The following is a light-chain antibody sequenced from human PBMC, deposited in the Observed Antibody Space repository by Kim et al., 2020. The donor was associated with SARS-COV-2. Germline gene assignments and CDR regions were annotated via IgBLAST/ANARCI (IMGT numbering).Light chain of an antibody. Sequence: DIQMTQSPSSLSASVGDRVTNTCRASQIISNYLNWYQQKPWRAPKLLIYAASSLQSGVPSRFSGSGSGTDFTLTINSLQPEDFATYYCQQTYSTPRTFGQGTKVDIK. CDR2: AAS. V-gene: IGKV1-39*01. CDR1: QIISNY. J-gene: IGKJ1*01. CDR3: QQTYSTPRT.